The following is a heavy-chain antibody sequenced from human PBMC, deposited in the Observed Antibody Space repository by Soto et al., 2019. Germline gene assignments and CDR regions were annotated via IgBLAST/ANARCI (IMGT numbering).Heavy chain of an antibody. V-gene: IGHV3-30-3*01. CDR3: ARDTLRRVVVVAAFDY. D-gene: IGHD2-15*01. CDR1: GFTFSSYA. Sequence: GGSLRLSCAASGFTFSSYAMHWVRQAPGKGLEWVAVISYDGSNKYYADSVKGRFTISRDNSKNTLYLQMNSLRAEDTAVYYCARDTLRRVVVVAAFDYWGQGTLVTVSS. CDR2: ISYDGSNK. J-gene: IGHJ4*02.